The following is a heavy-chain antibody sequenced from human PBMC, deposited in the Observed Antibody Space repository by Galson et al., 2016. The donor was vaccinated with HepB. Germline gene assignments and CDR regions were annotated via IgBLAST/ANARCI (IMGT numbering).Heavy chain of an antibody. Sequence: PALVKPTQALTLTCTFSGFSLSTSGLGVGWIRQPPGKALEWLALIYWDDDKRYSPSLKSRLTITKDTSKNQVVLTMTSMDPVDTATYYCAHTYYDFWSGYYTRAEYFHHWGQGTLVTVSS. CDR1: GFSLSTSGLG. D-gene: IGHD3-3*01. J-gene: IGHJ1*01. CDR2: IYWDDDK. V-gene: IGHV2-5*02. CDR3: AHTYYDFWSGYYTRAEYFHH.